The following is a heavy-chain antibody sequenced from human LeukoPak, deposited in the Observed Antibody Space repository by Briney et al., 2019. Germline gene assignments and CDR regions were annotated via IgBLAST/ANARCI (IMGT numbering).Heavy chain of an antibody. D-gene: IGHD6-13*01. CDR3: ARVPIAAAGSGAPFDY. J-gene: IGHJ4*02. CDR1: GFTFSSYA. Sequence: GGSLRLSCAASGFTFSSYAMHWVRQAPGKGLEWVAVISYDGSNKYYADSVKGRFTISRDNSKNTLYLQMNSLRAEDTAVYYCARVPIAAAGSGAPFDYWGQGTLVTVSS. V-gene: IGHV3-30-3*01. CDR2: ISYDGSNK.